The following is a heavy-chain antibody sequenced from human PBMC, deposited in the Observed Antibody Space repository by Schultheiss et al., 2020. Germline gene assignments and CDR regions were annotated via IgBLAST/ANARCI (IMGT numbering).Heavy chain of an antibody. CDR2: TYWDDYK. Sequence: SGPTLVKPTQTLTLTCTFSGFSLSTSGVGVAWLRQPPGKALEWLALTYWDDYKRYRPSLKSRLTITKDSSKNQVVLTMTNMDPVDTATYYCAHRRDGSGDGDAFDIWGQGTMVTVSS. CDR1: GFSLSTSGVG. J-gene: IGHJ3*02. V-gene: IGHV2-5*02. D-gene: IGHD3-10*01. CDR3: AHRRDGSGDGDAFDI.